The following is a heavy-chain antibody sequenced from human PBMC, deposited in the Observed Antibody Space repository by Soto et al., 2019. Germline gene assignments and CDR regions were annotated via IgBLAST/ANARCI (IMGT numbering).Heavy chain of an antibody. J-gene: IGHJ5*02. CDR2: IYYSGST. Sequence: SETLSLTCTVSGGSISSYYWSWIRQPPGKGLEWIGYIYYSGSTNYNPSLKSRVTISVDTSKNQFSLKLSSVTAADTAVYYCARDRGVWFDPWGQGTLVTVSS. D-gene: IGHD3-10*01. CDR3: ARDRGVWFDP. CDR1: GGSISSYY. V-gene: IGHV4-59*01.